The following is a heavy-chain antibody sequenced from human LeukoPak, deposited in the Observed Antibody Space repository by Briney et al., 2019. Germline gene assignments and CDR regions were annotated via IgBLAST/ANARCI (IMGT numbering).Heavy chain of an antibody. J-gene: IGHJ4*02. CDR2: ISNSSSGI. CDR3: ARRSSGYYAWVFDY. Sequence: GGSLRLSCAASGFTFSRNSMNWVRQAPGKGLEWVSYISNSSSGIYYADSVRGRFTISRDNAKNSLYLQMNSLRAEDTAVYYCARRSSGYYAWVFDYWGQGTLVTVSS. D-gene: IGHD3-22*01. V-gene: IGHV3-48*04. CDR1: GFTFSRNS.